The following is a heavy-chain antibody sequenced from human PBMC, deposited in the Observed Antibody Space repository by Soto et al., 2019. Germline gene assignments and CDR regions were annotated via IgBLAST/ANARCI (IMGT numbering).Heavy chain of an antibody. J-gene: IGHJ6*03. CDR2: ISAYNGNT. V-gene: IGHV1-18*01. D-gene: IGHD6-13*01. Sequence: ASVKVSCKASGYTFTSYGISWVRQAPGQGLEWMGWISAYNGNTNYAQKLQGRVTMTTDTSTSTAYMELRSLRSDDTAVYYCARVLSSSWSQSYYYYMAVWGKGTTVTVSS. CDR3: ARVLSSSWSQSYYYYMAV. CDR1: GYTFTSYG.